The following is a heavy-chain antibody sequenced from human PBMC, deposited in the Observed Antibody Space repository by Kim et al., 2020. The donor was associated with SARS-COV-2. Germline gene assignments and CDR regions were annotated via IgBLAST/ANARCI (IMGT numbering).Heavy chain of an antibody. Sequence: GGSLRLSCAASGFTFSSYWMSWVRQAPGKGLEWVANIKQDGSEKYYVDSVKGRFTISRDNAKNSLYLQMNSLRAEDTAVYYCARLKGYCSSTSCYVVAFDIWGQGTMVTVSS. CDR1: GFTFSSYW. J-gene: IGHJ3*02. V-gene: IGHV3-7*01. CDR2: IKQDGSEK. D-gene: IGHD2-2*01. CDR3: ARLKGYCSSTSCYVVAFDI.